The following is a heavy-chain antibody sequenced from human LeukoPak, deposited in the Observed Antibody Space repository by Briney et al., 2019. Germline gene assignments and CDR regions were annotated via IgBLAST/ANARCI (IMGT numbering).Heavy chain of an antibody. CDR3: ARGYSIAY. J-gene: IGHJ4*02. CDR2: INHSGSA. Sequence: SETLSLTCAVYDGSFSGYYCSWIRQPPGKGLEWIGEINHSGSANYNPSLKSRVTIAVDTSKNQFSLKLSSVTAADTAVYYCARGYSIAYWGQGSLVTVSS. D-gene: IGHD1-26*01. CDR1: DGSFSGYY. V-gene: IGHV4-34*01.